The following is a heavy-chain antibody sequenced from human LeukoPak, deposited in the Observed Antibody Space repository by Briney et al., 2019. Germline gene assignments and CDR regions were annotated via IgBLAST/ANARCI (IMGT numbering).Heavy chain of an antibody. V-gene: IGHV3-48*01. J-gene: IGHJ3*02. CDR2: ISSSSSTI. Sequence: PGGSLRLSCAASGFTFSSYSMNWVRQAPGKGLEWVSYISSSSSTIYYADSVKGRFTISRENAKNSLYLQMNSLRAGDTAVYYCARARNYYDSSGNDAFDIWGQGTMVTVSS. CDR1: GFTFSSYS. CDR3: ARARNYYDSSGNDAFDI. D-gene: IGHD3-22*01.